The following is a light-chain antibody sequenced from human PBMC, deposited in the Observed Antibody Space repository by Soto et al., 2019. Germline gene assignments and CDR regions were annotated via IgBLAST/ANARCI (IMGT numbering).Light chain of an antibody. CDR3: QQYATSPLT. J-gene: IGKJ3*01. CDR1: QSVSSY. Sequence: EIVLTQSPATLSLSPGERATLSCRASQSVSSYLAWYQQKPGQAPRLLIYGASNRASAVPDRFSGSGSGTDFTLTISRLEPEDVAVYYCQQYATSPLTFGPGTKVDIK. CDR2: GAS. V-gene: IGKV3-20*01.